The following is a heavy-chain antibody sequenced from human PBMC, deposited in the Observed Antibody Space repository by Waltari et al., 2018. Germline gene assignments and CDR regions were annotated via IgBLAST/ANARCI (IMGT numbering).Heavy chain of an antibody. D-gene: IGHD6-13*01. CDR3: ARDSQTRSSPTY. J-gene: IGHJ4*02. CDR1: GGSISSRGYY. V-gene: IGHV4-31*03. Sequence: QVQLQESGPGLVKPSQTLSLTCTVSGGSISSRGYYWSWIRQHPGKGLEWIGYIYHSGSTYYNPSLKSRVTISVDRSKNQFSLKLSSVTAADTAVYYCARDSQTRSSPTYWGQGTLVTVSS. CDR2: IYHSGST.